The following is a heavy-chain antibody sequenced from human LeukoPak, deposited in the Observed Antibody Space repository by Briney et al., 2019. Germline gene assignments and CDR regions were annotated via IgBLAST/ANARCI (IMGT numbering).Heavy chain of an antibody. CDR1: GFTFSSYS. D-gene: IGHD6-19*01. J-gene: IGHJ5*02. V-gene: IGHV3-48*01. Sequence: GGSLRLSCAASGFTFSSYSMNWARQAPGKGLEWVSYINSSSSSIYYADSVKGRFTISRDNAKNSLYLQMNSLRAEDTAVYYCARDLGDSSGWSWGLGTLVTVSS. CDR2: INSSSSSI. CDR3: ARDLGDSSGWS.